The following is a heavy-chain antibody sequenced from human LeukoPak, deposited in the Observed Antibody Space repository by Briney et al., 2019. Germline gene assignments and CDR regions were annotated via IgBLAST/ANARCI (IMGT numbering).Heavy chain of an antibody. V-gene: IGHV3-48*01. CDR3: ATESGTYSGTCFDY. CDR1: GFTFSSYN. J-gene: IGHJ4*02. D-gene: IGHD1-26*01. Sequence: GGSLRLSCAASGFTFSSYNMNWVRQAPGKGLEWVSNISSSSNTIYYADSVKGRFTISRDNAKNSLYLQMNSLRAEDTAVYYCATESGTYSGTCFDYWGQGTLVTVSS. CDR2: ISSSSNTI.